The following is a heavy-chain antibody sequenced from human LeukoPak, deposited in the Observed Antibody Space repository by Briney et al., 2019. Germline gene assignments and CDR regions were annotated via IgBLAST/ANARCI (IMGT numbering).Heavy chain of an antibody. D-gene: IGHD3-22*01. CDR1: GGSLSSGGYS. V-gene: IGHV4-30-2*01. J-gene: IGHJ4*02. CDR3: ARETGRYYYDSSGSFDY. Sequence: SQTLSLTCAVSGGSLSSGGYSWRWIRRPPGTGLEWVGYIYHSGSTYYNPSLKSRVTISVDRSKNQFSLKLSSVTAADTAVYYCARETGRYYYDSSGSFDYWGQGTLVTVSS. CDR2: IYHSGST.